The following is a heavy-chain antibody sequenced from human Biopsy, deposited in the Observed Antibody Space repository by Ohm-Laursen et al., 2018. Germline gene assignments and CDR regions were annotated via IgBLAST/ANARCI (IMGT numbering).Heavy chain of an antibody. CDR3: ARDRGYYSDRTVPGYFDL. Sequence: SETLSLTCTVSGGSFTGHYWSWIRQPPGKGLEWIGHISYTGYTSYKSSLKSRVTISSDTSRKHFSLRLTSLAAADTAIYYCARDRGYYSDRTVPGYFDLWGRGTLVTVSS. V-gene: IGHV4-59*11. CDR2: ISYTGYT. D-gene: IGHD3-22*01. J-gene: IGHJ2*01. CDR1: GGSFTGHY.